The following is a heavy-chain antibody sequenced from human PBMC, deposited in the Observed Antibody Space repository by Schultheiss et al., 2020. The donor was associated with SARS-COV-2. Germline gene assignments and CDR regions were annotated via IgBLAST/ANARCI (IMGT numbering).Heavy chain of an antibody. CDR2: MNPNSGNT. CDR3: ARDPDLRFLEWPHLVV. CDR1: GYTFTNYG. D-gene: IGHD3-3*01. Sequence: ASVKVSCMTSGYTFTNYGISWVRQAPGQGLEWMGWMNPNSGNTGYAQKFQGRVTMTRNTSISTAYMELSSLRSEDTAVYYCARDPDLRFLEWPHLVVWGQGTLVTVSS. J-gene: IGHJ4*02. V-gene: IGHV1-8*01.